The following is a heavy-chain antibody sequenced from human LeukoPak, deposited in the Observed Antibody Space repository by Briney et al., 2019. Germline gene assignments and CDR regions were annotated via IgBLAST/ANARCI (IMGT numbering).Heavy chain of an antibody. D-gene: IGHD6-19*01. V-gene: IGHV3-21*01. CDR2: ISSSSSYI. Sequence: GGSLRLSCAASGFTLSSYAMSWVRQAPGKGLEWVSSISSSSSYIYYADSVKGRFTISRDNSKNTLYLQMNSLRAEDTAVYYCARAKSGGWYVRYWGQGTLVTVSS. J-gene: IGHJ4*02. CDR3: ARAKSGGWYVRY. CDR1: GFTLSSYA.